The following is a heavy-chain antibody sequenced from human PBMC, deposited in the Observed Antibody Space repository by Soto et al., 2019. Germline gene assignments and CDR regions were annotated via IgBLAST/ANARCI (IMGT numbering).Heavy chain of an antibody. CDR2: ISSSSSYI. V-gene: IGHV3-21*01. CDR1: GFTCSSYS. Sequence: EVQLVESGGGLVKPGGSLRLSCAASGFTCSSYSMNWVRQAPGKGLEWVSSISSSSSYIYYADSVKGRFTISRDNAXHSLYLQMNSLRAEDTAVYYCARGANYYDSSAYCGYWGQGTLVTVSS. J-gene: IGHJ4*02. D-gene: IGHD3-22*01. CDR3: ARGANYYDSSAYCGY.